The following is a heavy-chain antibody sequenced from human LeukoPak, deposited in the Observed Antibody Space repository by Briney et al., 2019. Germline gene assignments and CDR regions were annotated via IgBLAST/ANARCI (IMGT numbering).Heavy chain of an antibody. CDR2: IIPILGIA. D-gene: IGHD3-3*01. V-gene: IGHV1-69*02. CDR1: GGTFSSYT. Sequence: SVKVSCRASGGTFSSYTISWVRQAPGQGLEWMGRIIPILGIANYAQKFQGRVTITADKSTSTAYMELSSLRSEDTAVYYCARTLSSFLEWLSYYYYGMDVWGQGTTVTVSS. J-gene: IGHJ6*02. CDR3: ARTLSSFLEWLSYYYYGMDV.